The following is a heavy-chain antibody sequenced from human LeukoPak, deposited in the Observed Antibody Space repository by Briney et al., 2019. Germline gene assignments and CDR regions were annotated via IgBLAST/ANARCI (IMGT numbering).Heavy chain of an antibody. Sequence: SETLSLTCIVSNGSISSGFNYWTWIRQPAGGGLEWIGRMHTTGSTYYSPSLKSRVTMSIDKSKNQFSLRLSSVTAADTALYFCARERAGWIHALDIWGQGTIVTVSS. CDR2: MHTTGST. D-gene: IGHD5-18*01. V-gene: IGHV4-61*02. CDR1: NGSISSGFNY. CDR3: ARERAGWIHALDI. J-gene: IGHJ3*02.